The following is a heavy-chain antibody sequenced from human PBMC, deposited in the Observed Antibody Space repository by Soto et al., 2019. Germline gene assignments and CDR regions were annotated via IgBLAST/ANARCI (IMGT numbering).Heavy chain of an antibody. D-gene: IGHD3-3*01. CDR1: GFTFSSYA. Sequence: QVQLVESGGGVVQPGRSLRLSCAASGFTFSSYAMHWVRQAPGKGLEWVAVISYDGSNKYYADSGKGRFTISRDNSKKTLYLQMNRLRAEDTAVYYCARDEIRFSWAYGMDVWVQGTTVTVSS. CDR2: ISYDGSNK. CDR3: ARDEIRFSWAYGMDV. V-gene: IGHV3-30-3*01. J-gene: IGHJ6*02.